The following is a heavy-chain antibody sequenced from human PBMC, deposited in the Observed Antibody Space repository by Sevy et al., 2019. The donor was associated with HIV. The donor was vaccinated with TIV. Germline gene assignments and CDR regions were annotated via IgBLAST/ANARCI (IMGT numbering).Heavy chain of an antibody. J-gene: IGHJ4*02. CDR3: ARDRRYCSGGSCYYFDY. V-gene: IGHV4-31*03. D-gene: IGHD2-15*01. CDR1: GGSISSGGYY. Sequence: SETLSLTCTVSGGSISSGGYYWSWIRQHPGKGLEWIGYIYYSGSTYYNPSLKSRVTISVDTSKNQFSLKLSSVTAADTAVYYCARDRRYCSGGSCYYFDYWGQGTLVTVSS. CDR2: IYYSGST.